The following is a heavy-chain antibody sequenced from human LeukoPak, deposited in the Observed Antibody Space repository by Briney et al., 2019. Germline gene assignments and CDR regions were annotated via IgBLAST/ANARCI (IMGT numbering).Heavy chain of an antibody. J-gene: IGHJ5*02. V-gene: IGHV3-23*02. CDR2: ISNDGGGT. D-gene: IGHD3-22*01. CDR1: GFTFSSYA. CDR3: AKGSSGYFADL. Sequence: PGGSLRLSCAASGFTFSSYAMSWVRQAPGKGLEWVAAISNDGGGTMYGGFVEGRFTISRDNSKNTLFLQMNSLRAEDTALYYCAKGSSGYFADLWGQGTLVTVSS.